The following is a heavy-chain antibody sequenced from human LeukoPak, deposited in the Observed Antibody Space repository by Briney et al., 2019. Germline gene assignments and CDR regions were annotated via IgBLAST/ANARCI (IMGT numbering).Heavy chain of an antibody. CDR1: GYTFTDHD. V-gene: IGHV1-8*01. D-gene: IGHD5-12*01. Sequence: ASVKVSCKASGYTFTDHDINWVRQATGQGLEWMGWMNPKSGKIGIPQKFQGRVTMTSNTSTNTAYMGLSSLRSDDTAVYYCARDESGYDSWFDPWGQGTLVTVSS. J-gene: IGHJ5*02. CDR2: MNPKSGKI. CDR3: ARDESGYDSWFDP.